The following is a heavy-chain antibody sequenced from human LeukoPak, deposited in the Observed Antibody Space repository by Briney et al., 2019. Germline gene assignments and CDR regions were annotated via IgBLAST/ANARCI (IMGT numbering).Heavy chain of an antibody. CDR3: ARGMSPEGYFDY. CDR1: GGSISSYY. J-gene: IGHJ4*02. D-gene: IGHD1-14*01. CDR2: IYYSGST. Sequence: PSETLSLTCTVSGGSISSYYWSWIRQPPGKGLEWIGYIYYSGSTNYNPSLKSRVTISVDKSTNQFSLKLSSVTAADTAVYYCARGMSPEGYFDYWGQGTLVTVSS. V-gene: IGHV4-59*12.